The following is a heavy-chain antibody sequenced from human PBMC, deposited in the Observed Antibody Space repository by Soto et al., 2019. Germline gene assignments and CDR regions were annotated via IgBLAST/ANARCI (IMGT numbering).Heavy chain of an antibody. J-gene: IGHJ5*02. CDR3: AREADYGGTPGTHQLWFDP. V-gene: IGHV1-69*13. CDR1: GCTFSSYA. D-gene: IGHD4-17*01. CDR2: IIPIFGTA. Sequence: GASVKVSCKASGCTFSSYAISWVRQAPGQGLEWMGGIIPIFGTANYAQKFQGRVTITADESTSKAYMELSSLRSEDTAVYYCAREADYGGTPGTHQLWFDPWGQVTLLTVSS.